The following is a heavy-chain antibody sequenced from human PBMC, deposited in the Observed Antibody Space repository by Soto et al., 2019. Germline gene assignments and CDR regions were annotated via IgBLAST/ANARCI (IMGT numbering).Heavy chain of an antibody. J-gene: IGHJ3*02. D-gene: IGHD3-10*01. CDR3: ARDRQAMVRGVISAFDI. CDR1: GGSFSGYY. CDR2: INHSGST. V-gene: IGHV4-34*01. Sequence: SETVALTCAVYGGSFSGYYWRWVRQRPGKGLEWIGEINHSGSTNYNPSLKSRVTISVDTSKNQFSLKLSSVTAADTAVYYCARDRQAMVRGVISAFDIWGQGTMVTVSS.